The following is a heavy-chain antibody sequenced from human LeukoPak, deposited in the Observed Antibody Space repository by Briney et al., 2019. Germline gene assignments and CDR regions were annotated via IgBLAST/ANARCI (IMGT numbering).Heavy chain of an antibody. CDR3: ARGTWYDFWSGYPPLGHYFDY. Sequence: PSETLSLTCTVSGGSISSSSYYWGWIRQPPGKGLEWIGSIYYSGSTYYNPSLKSRVTISVDTSKNQFSLKLSSVTAADTAVYYYARGTWYDFWSGYPPLGHYFDYWGQGTLVTVSS. J-gene: IGHJ4*02. D-gene: IGHD3-3*01. CDR1: GGSISSSSYY. V-gene: IGHV4-39*07. CDR2: IYYSGST.